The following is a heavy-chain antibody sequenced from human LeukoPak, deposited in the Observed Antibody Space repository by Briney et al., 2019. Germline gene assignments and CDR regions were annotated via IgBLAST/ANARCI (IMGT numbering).Heavy chain of an antibody. Sequence: ASMKVSCKASGYTFTGYYMHWVRQAPGQGLEWVGWINPNSGGTNYAQKFQGRVTMTRDTSISTAYMELSRLRSDDTAVYYCARGAWIQGPHDYWGQGTLVTVSS. CDR2: INPNSGGT. CDR3: ARGAWIQGPHDY. J-gene: IGHJ4*02. D-gene: IGHD5-18*01. CDR1: GYTFTGYY. V-gene: IGHV1-2*02.